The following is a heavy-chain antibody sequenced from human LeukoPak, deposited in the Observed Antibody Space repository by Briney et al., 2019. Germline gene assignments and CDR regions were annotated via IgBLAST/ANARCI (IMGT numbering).Heavy chain of an antibody. CDR3: ARAAYIYYDILTGYPKSRAFDI. J-gene: IGHJ3*02. CDR2: IYYSGST. D-gene: IGHD3-9*01. Sequence: SETLSLTCTVSGGSISSSSYYWGWIRQHPGKGLEWIGYIYYSGSTYYNPSLKSRVTISVDTSKNQFSLKLSSVTAADTAVYYCARAAYIYYDILTGYPKSRAFDIWGQGTMVTVSS. V-gene: IGHV4-31*03. CDR1: GGSISSSSYY.